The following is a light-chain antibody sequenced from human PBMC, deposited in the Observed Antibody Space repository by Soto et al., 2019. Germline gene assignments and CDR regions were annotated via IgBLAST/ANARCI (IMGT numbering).Light chain of an antibody. V-gene: IGKV3-11*01. J-gene: IGKJ5*01. Sequence: EIVLTQSPATLSLSPGERATLSCRASQSVRSYLAWYQQKPGQAPRLLIHDASNRATGIPDRFSGSGSGTDFTLTISSLEPEDFAVYYCQQRTNWPSSTFGQGTRLEIK. CDR2: DAS. CDR3: QQRTNWPSST. CDR1: QSVRSY.